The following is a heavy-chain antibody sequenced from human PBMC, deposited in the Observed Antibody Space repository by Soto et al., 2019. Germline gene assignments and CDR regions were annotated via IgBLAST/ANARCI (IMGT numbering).Heavy chain of an antibody. D-gene: IGHD1-20*01. CDR2: IIPIFGTA. Sequence: TVKVSCKASGSTFSSYAISWVRQAPGQGPEWIGAIIPIFGTANDDQKTKRTITITEYESRRTLYMQLSSLRYEETTVYYLARHITGPTCENCCYAGMNVWVQMSTVTV. CDR1: GSTFSSYA. CDR3: ARHITGPTCENCCYAGMNV. V-gene: IGHV1-69*13. J-gene: IGHJ6*02.